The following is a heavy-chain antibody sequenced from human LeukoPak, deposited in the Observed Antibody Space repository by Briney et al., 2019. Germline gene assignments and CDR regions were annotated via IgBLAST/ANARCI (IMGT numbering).Heavy chain of an antibody. CDR3: ARSYSGGFDY. CDR2: ISYDGNHK. V-gene: IGHV3-30*04. D-gene: IGHD2-15*01. J-gene: IGHJ4*02. CDR1: GFTFSNYA. Sequence: GGSLRLSCAASGFTFSNYAMHWVRQAPGKGLEWVAVISYDGNHKYYADSVNGRFTISRDNAKKSLYLQMNSLRADDTAIYYCARSYSGGFDYWGQGTLVTVSS.